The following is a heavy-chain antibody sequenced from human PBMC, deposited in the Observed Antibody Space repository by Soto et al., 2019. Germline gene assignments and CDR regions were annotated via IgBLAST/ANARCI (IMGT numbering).Heavy chain of an antibody. D-gene: IGHD3-22*01. Sequence: SETLSLTCTVSGGSISSGGYYWSWIRQHPGKGLEWVGYSYYTGSSYYNPSLKSRVTISVDASKNQLSLRLASVTAEDTAVYYCAKSRYSDSSGDFYDYWGQGTLVTVSS. V-gene: IGHV4-31*03. CDR1: GGSISSGGYY. J-gene: IGHJ4*02. CDR2: SYYTGSS. CDR3: AKSRYSDSSGDFYDY.